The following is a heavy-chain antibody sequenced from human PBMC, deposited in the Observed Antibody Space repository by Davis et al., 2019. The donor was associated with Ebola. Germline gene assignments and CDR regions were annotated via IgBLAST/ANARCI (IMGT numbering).Heavy chain of an antibody. CDR2: TYYTSKWYN. Sequence: PSETLSPTCALPGDSVSGSSGAWNWTRQSPSSHFEWLGRTYYTSKWYNDYAVSVKSRVTINPDTSNNQFSLQLNSVTPEDTDVYYCARGWLRGSFDIWGQGTMVTVSS. V-gene: IGHV6-1*01. J-gene: IGHJ3*02. D-gene: IGHD5-12*01. CDR3: ARGWLRGSFDI. CDR1: GDSVSGSSGA.